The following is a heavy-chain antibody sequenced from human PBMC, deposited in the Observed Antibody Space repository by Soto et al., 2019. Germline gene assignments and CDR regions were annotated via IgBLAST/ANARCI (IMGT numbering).Heavy chain of an antibody. CDR1: GYTFTSYA. CDR2: INAGNGNT. CDR3: ASRLFPGFYYYGMDV. V-gene: IGHV1-3*01. J-gene: IGHJ6*02. Sequence: ASVKVSCKASGYTFTSYAMHWVHQAPGQRLEWMGWINAGNGNTKYSQKFQGRVTITRDTSASTAYMELSSLRSEDTAVYYCASRLFPGFYYYGMDVWGQGTTVTVSS. D-gene: IGHD2-21*01.